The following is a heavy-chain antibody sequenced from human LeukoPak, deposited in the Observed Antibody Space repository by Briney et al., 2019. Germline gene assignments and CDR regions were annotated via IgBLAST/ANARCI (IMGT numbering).Heavy chain of an antibody. V-gene: IGHV1-2*02. CDR3: ARDDLASSGGPGVDY. Sequence: ASVKVSCKASGYTFTGYYMHWVRQAPGQGLEWMGWINPNSGGTNYAQKFQGRVTMTRDTSISTAYMELSRLRSDDTAVYYCARDDLASSGGPGVDYWGQGTLVTVSS. D-gene: IGHD2-15*01. CDR2: INPNSGGT. CDR1: GYTFTGYY. J-gene: IGHJ4*02.